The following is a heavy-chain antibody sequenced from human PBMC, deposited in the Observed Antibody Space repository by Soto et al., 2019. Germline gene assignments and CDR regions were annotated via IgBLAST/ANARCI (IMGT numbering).Heavy chain of an antibody. D-gene: IGHD3-16*02. Sequence: QVQLQQWGAGLLQPSETLSLTCAVYGGSFSGYYWSWIRQPPGKGLEWIGEINHSGSTNYNPSLKSRVTISVDTSKNQFSLKLSSVTAADTAVYYCARGETNYDYIWGSYRRAEYFQHWGQGTLVTVSS. J-gene: IGHJ1*01. CDR1: GGSFSGYY. CDR3: ARGETNYDYIWGSYRRAEYFQH. V-gene: IGHV4-34*01. CDR2: INHSGST.